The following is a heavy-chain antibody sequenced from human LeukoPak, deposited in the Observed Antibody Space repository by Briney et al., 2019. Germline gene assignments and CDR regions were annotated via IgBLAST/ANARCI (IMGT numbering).Heavy chain of an antibody. V-gene: IGHV4-39*01. CDR2: IYYSGST. J-gene: IGHJ3*02. CDR3: ARQRWITMVRGAPRGAFDI. D-gene: IGHD3-10*01. Sequence: PSETLSLTCTVSGGSISSSSYYWGWIRQPPGKGLEWIGSIYYSGSTYYNPSLKSRVTISVDTSKNQFSLKLSSVTAADTAVYYCARQRWITMVRGAPRGAFDIWGQGTMVTVSS. CDR1: GGSISSSSYY.